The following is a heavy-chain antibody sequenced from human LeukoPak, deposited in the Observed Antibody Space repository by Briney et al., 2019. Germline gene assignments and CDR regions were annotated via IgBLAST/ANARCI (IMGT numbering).Heavy chain of an antibody. V-gene: IGHV3-21*01. Sequence: GGSLRLSCAASGFTFSGYSMNWVRQAPGKGLEWVSSISSSSSYIYYADSVKGRFTISRDNAKNSLYLQMNSLRAEDTAVYYCARNTYYYDSSGIDYWGQGTLVTVSS. D-gene: IGHD3-22*01. J-gene: IGHJ4*02. CDR2: ISSSSSYI. CDR1: GFTFSGYS. CDR3: ARNTYYYDSSGIDY.